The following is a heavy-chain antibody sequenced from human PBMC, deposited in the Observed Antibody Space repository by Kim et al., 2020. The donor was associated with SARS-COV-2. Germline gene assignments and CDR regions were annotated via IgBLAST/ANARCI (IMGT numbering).Heavy chain of an antibody. Sequence: GGSLRLSCAASGFTFSSYWMSWVRQAPGKGLEWVANIKQDGSEKYYVDSVKGRFTISRDNAKNSLYLQMNSLRAEDTAVYYCARERCRIQLWLCVMDVWGQGTTVTVSS. V-gene: IGHV3-7*01. CDR1: GFTFSSYW. J-gene: IGHJ6*02. CDR3: ARERCRIQLWLCVMDV. D-gene: IGHD5-18*01. CDR2: IKQDGSEK.